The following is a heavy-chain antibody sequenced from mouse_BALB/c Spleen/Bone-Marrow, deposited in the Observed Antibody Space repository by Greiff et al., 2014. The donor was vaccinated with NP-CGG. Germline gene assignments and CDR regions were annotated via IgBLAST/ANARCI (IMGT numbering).Heavy chain of an antibody. V-gene: IGHV5-17*02. J-gene: IGHJ2*01. CDR2: ISSGSSTI. CDR3: ARLRRYYGYFDY. D-gene: IGHD1-1*01. Sequence: DVQLVESGGGLVQPGGSRKLSCAASGFTFSSFGMHRVRQAPEKGLEWVAYISSGSSTIYYADTVKGRFTISRDNPKNTLFLQMTSLRSEDTAMYYCARLRRYYGYFDYWGQGTTLTVSS. CDR1: GFTFSSFG.